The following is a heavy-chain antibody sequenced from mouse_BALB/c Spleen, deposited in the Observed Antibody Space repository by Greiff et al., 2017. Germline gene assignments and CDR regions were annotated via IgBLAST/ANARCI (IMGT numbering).Heavy chain of an antibody. CDR1: GFTFTDYY. D-gene: IGHD2-14*01. CDR2: IRNKANGYTT. V-gene: IGHV7-3*02. Sequence: EVQGVESGGGLVQPGGSLRLSCATSGFTFTDYYMSWVRQPPGKALEWLGFIRNKANGYTTEYSASVKGRFTISRDNYQSILYLQMNTLRAEDSATYYCARGYYRYDGGAMDYWGQGTSVTVSS. J-gene: IGHJ4*01. CDR3: ARGYYRYDGGAMDY.